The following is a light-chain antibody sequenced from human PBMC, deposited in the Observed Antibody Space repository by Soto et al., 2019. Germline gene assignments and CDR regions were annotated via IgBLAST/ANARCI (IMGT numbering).Light chain of an antibody. V-gene: IGKV3-20*01. J-gene: IGKJ1*01. CDR2: GAS. CDR1: QSVSNNY. Sequence: IVLTQSPDTPSLSPRDRATLSCRASQSVSNNYLAWYQQKPGQAPRLLIYGASNRATGIPDRFSGSGSGTDFTLTISRLEPEDFAVYYCQQYGSSGTFGQGTKVDIK. CDR3: QQYGSSGT.